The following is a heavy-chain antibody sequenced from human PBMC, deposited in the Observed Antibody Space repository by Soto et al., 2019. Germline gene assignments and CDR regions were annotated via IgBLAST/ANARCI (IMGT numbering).Heavy chain of an antibody. CDR1: GGTFSSYA. D-gene: IGHD6-19*01. CDR3: ARESSAPNYYYYGMDV. Sequence: QVQLVQSGAEVKKPGSSVTVSCTASGGTFSSYAVSWVRQAPGQGLEWMGVVIPKASQPKYAPKFRGRVTITADYSTAYMEVRSLRYDDTAVYYCARESSAPNYYYYGMDVWGQGTTVIVSS. V-gene: IGHV1-69*01. J-gene: IGHJ6*02. CDR2: VIPKASQP.